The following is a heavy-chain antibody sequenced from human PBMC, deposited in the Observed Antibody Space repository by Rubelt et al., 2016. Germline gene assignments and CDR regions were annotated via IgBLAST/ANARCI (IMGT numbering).Heavy chain of an antibody. CDR2: ISRSGATT. D-gene: IGHD6-13*01. J-gene: IGHJ4*02. V-gene: IGHV3-23*04. CDR1: GFTLSSYA. CDR3: ARMGMYSSRWSHFDY. Sequence: EVQLVEFGGGLVQPGGSLRLSCAASGFTLSSYAMSWVRQAPGKGLEWVSGISRSGATTYYADAVKGRVTTPRDNPKDTVSLQRNSLRAEDTAVYYCARMGMYSSRWSHFDYWGQGTLVTVSS.